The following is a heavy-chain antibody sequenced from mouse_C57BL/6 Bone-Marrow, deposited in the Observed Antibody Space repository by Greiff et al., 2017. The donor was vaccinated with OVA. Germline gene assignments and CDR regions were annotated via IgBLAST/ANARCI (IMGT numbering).Heavy chain of an antibody. CDR1: GFTFSDYG. CDR3: ARHSSLSTGFYAMDY. V-gene: IGHV5-15*01. D-gene: IGHD4-1*02. Sequence: EVKLMESGGGLVQPGGSLKLSCAASGFTFSDYGMAWGRQAPRKGPEWVAFISNLAYSIYYADTVTGRFTISRENAKNNLYLEMSSLRSDDTAMYYCARHSSLSTGFYAMDYWGQGTSVTVSS. CDR2: ISNLAYSI. J-gene: IGHJ4*01.